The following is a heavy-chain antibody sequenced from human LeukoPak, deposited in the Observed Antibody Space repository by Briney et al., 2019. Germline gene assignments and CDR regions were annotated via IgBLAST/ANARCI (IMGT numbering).Heavy chain of an antibody. CDR3: IRDFRSADL. V-gene: IGHV3-9*01. J-gene: IGHJ5*02. Sequence: SGGSLRLSCAASGFTFDDYAMHWVRQAPGKGLEWVSGISWSSGSIAYADSVKGRFTISRDNAKNTVYLEMNSLSVEDTATYYCIRDFRSADLWGQGTLVTVTS. CDR1: GFTFDDYA. CDR2: ISWSSGSI.